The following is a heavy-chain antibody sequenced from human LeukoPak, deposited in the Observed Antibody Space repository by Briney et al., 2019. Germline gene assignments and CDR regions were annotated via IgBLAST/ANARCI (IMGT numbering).Heavy chain of an antibody. V-gene: IGHV3-30*18. CDR1: GFTFSSYG. Sequence: GGSLRLSCAASGFTFSSYGMHWVRQAPGKGLEWVAVISYDGSNKYYADSVKGRFTISRDNSKNTLYLQMNSLRAEDTAVYYCAKDGSGWFDYWGQGTLVTVSS. CDR3: AKDGSGWFDY. D-gene: IGHD6-19*01. CDR2: ISYDGSNK. J-gene: IGHJ4*02.